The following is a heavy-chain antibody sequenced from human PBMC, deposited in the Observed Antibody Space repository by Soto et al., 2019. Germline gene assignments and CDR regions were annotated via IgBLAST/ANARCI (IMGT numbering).Heavy chain of an antibody. V-gene: IGHV1-69*13. J-gene: IGHJ1*01. D-gene: IGHD5-12*01. Sequence: ASVKVSFKASGGTFSRFGISWLRQAPGQGLEWMGGIIPVFGRPNYAQRFRGRLTITADESTNTSYMELIDLTSEDTAVYYCAREASGYDFWGQGTQVTVSS. CDR2: IIPVFGRP. CDR1: GGTFSRFG. CDR3: AREASGYDF.